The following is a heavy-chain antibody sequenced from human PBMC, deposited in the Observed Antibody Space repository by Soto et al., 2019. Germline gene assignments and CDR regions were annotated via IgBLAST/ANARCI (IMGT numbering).Heavy chain of an antibody. CDR1: GYTFTSYY. D-gene: IGHD5-12*01. CDR2: INPSGGST. V-gene: IGHV1-46*01. CDR3: ARDKGDIVATIGAPDY. J-gene: IGHJ4*02. Sequence: VASVKVSCKASGYTFTSYYIHWVRQARGQGLEWMGIINPSGGSTSYAQKFQGRVTMTRDTSTSTVYMELSSLRSEDTAVYYCARDKGDIVATIGAPDYWGQGTLVTVSS.